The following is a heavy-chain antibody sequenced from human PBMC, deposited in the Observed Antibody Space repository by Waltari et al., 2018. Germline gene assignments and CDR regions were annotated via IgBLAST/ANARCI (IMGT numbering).Heavy chain of an antibody. V-gene: IGHV5-51*03. Sequence: EVQLVQSGAEVKKPGESLKISCKGSGYSFTSYWIGWVRQMPGKGLEWMGIIYPGDSDTRYSPSFQGQVTISADKSISTAYLQWSSLKASDTAMYYCARGRFLEWPHFYYYGMDVWGQGTTVTVSS. CDR1: GYSFTSYW. CDR2: IYPGDSDT. CDR3: ARGRFLEWPHFYYYGMDV. J-gene: IGHJ6*02. D-gene: IGHD3-3*01.